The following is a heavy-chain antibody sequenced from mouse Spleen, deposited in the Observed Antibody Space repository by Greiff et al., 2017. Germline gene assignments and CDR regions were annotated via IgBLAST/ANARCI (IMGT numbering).Heavy chain of an antibody. CDR2: IYPGDGDT. CDR1: GYAFSSSW. Sequence: VKLMESGPELVKPGASVKISCKASGYAFSSSWMNWVKQRPGQGLEWIGRIYPGDGDTNYNGKFKGKATLTADKSSSTAYMQLSSLTSVDSAVYFCARSGDYPWFAYWGQGTLVTVSA. D-gene: IGHD2-4*01. CDR3: ARSGDYPWFAY. J-gene: IGHJ3*01. V-gene: IGHV1-82*01.